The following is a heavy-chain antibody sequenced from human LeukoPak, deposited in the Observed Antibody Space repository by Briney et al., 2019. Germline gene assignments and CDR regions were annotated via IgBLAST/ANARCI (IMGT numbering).Heavy chain of an antibody. CDR2: VSSIGGST. V-gene: IGHV3-64D*09. D-gene: IGHD2-8*01. Sequence: GGSLRLSCAASGFTFSSYAMTWVRQAPGKGLEYVSAVSSIGGSTYYADSVKGRFTISRDNSKNTLYLQMISLRPEDTAVYYCVKEGNGAFDIWGQGTMVTVSS. CDR1: GFTFSSYA. J-gene: IGHJ3*02. CDR3: VKEGNGAFDI.